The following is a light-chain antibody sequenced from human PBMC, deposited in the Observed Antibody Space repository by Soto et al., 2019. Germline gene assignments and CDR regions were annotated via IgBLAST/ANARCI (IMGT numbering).Light chain of an antibody. CDR3: SSYAGSNNPYV. CDR2: EVT. J-gene: IGLJ1*01. V-gene: IGLV2-8*01. CDR1: SGDIGGYDY. Sequence: QCALTQPPSASGSPGQSVTISCTGTSGDIGGYDYVSWYQQHPGKAPKLMIYEVTKRPLGVPDRFSGSESGNTASLTVSGLQAEDEADYYCSSYAGSNNPYVFGTGTKVTVL.